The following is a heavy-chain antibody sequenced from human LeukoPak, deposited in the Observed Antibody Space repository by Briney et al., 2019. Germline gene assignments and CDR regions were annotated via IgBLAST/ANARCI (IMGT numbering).Heavy chain of an antibody. CDR1: GYTFTDYY. Sequence: ASAKVSCKASGYTFTDYYMHWVRQAPGQGLEWMGWIDPNSGGTNYAQKFQGRVTMTRDTSISTAYMELNRLRSDDTAMYYCARDQESSSWYPFDYWGQGTLVTVSS. CDR2: IDPNSGGT. CDR3: ARDQESSSWYPFDY. J-gene: IGHJ4*02. V-gene: IGHV1-2*02. D-gene: IGHD6-13*01.